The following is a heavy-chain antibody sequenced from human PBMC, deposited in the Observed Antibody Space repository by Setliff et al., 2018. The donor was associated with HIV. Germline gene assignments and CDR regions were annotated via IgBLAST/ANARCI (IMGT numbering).Heavy chain of an antibody. J-gene: IGHJ5*02. CDR3: ARGGYSSSWYRGDWFDP. V-gene: IGHV1-2*04. D-gene: IGHD6-13*01. Sequence: ASVKVSCKASGYTFTGYYMHWVRQAPGQGLEWMGWINPNSGGTNYAQKFQGWVTMTRDTSISTAYMELSRLRSDDTAVYYCARGGYSSSWYRGDWFDPWGQGTLVTVSS. CDR2: INPNSGGT. CDR1: GYTFTGYY.